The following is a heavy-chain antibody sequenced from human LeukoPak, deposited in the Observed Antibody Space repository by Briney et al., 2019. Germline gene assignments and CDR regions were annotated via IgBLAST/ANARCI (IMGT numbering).Heavy chain of an antibody. Sequence: SETLSLTCTVSGGSISSGSYYWSWIRQPAGKGLEWIGRIYTSGSTNYNPSLKSRVTVSDDKSKNQFSLKLSSVTAADTAVYYCARIFRGAYFDYWGQGTLVTVSS. CDR2: IYTSGST. J-gene: IGHJ4*02. V-gene: IGHV4-61*02. D-gene: IGHD3-10*01. CDR3: ARIFRGAYFDY. CDR1: GGSISSGSYY.